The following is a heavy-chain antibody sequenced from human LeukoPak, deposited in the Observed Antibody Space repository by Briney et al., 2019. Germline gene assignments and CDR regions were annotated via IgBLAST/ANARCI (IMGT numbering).Heavy chain of an antibody. CDR1: GFTLSNYW. J-gene: IGHJ4*02. D-gene: IGHD2-15*01. V-gene: IGHV3-74*01. CDR2: INNDGGDT. CDR3: ARDDVVVAATASLGY. Sequence: GGSLRLSCTASGFTLSNYWIHWVRQPPGKGLVWVSRINNDGGDTIYADSVRGRFTISRDNAKNTLYLQMNSLRAEDTAVYYCARDDVVVAATASLGYWGQGTLVTVSS.